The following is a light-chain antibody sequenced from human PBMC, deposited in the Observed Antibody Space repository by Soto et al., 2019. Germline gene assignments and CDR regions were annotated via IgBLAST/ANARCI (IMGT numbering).Light chain of an antibody. J-gene: IGKJ2*01. CDR1: QSVSSD. Sequence: EIVMTQSPATLSVSPGERATLSCRASQSVSSDLAWYQQKAGQAPRLLIFGASTRDTGIPARFSGSGSGTEFTLTISSLQSEDFAVYYCQQYNNWPHTFGQGTKLEIK. V-gene: IGKV3-15*01. CDR2: GAS. CDR3: QQYNNWPHT.